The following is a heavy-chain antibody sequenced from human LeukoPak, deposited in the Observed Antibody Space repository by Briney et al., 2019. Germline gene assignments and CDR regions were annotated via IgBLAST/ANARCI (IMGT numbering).Heavy chain of an antibody. CDR2: LYYSGST. J-gene: IGHJ4*02. V-gene: IGHV4-59*01. Sequence: PSETLPLTCSVTGGSNNGYYWTWMRQPPGKGLEWLGYLYYSGSTNYNPSLKSRVTISVDRSKNQFSLRLSSVTAADTAVYYCARGIMTTVPRFDYWGQGALVTVSS. D-gene: IGHD4-17*01. CDR3: ARGIMTTVPRFDY. CDR1: GGSNNGYY.